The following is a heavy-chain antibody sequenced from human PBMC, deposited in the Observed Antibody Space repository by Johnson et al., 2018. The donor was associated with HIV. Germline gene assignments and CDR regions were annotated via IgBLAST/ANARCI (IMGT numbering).Heavy chain of an antibody. V-gene: IGHV3-74*02. J-gene: IGHJ3*01. CDR2: ITSDGSNT. D-gene: IGHD3-22*01. CDR1: GFTFSSYW. CDR3: ARGSTMRVSAFEL. Sequence: EVQLVESGGGLVQPGGSLRLACAASGFTFSSYWMHWVRQAPGKGLVWVSRITSDGSNTNYADAVKGRFTISRDNAKNTLYLQMNSLRAEDMAVYYCARGSTMRVSAFELWGQGTMVTVSS.